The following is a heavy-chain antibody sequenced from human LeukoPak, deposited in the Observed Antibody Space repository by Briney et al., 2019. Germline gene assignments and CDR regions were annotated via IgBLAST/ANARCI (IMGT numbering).Heavy chain of an antibody. Sequence: ASMKVSCKTSGFTFTGHYMHWLRQAPGQGLEWMGWINANTGVTHYAVKFQGRVTITRDTSISTVYMDLSSLQSDDTAVYYCARAPEYGLYYFDYWGQGTLVTVSS. CDR3: ARAPEYGLYYFDY. CDR1: GFTFTGHY. CDR2: INANTGVT. V-gene: IGHV1-2*02. J-gene: IGHJ4*02. D-gene: IGHD1-14*01.